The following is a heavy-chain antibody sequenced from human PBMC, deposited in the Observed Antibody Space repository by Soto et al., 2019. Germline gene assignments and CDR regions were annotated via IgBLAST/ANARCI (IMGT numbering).Heavy chain of an antibody. V-gene: IGHV3-23*01. CDR3: ARERTGKVAY. CDR1: GFTFSDYA. D-gene: IGHD2-15*01. J-gene: IGHJ4*02. Sequence: EVQLLESGGGLVQPGGSLRLSCAASGFTFSDYAMSWVRQAPGKGLEWVSTINGRGGNTYYADSVKGRFTISRDNSNNVPYVQMNSLRIEDTAIYFGARERTGKVAYWGQGTLVTV. CDR2: INGRGGNT.